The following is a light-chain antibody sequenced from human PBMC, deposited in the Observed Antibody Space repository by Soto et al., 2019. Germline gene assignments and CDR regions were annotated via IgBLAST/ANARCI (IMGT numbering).Light chain of an antibody. CDR1: QSVNSN. CDR3: QQRSNWLWT. J-gene: IGKJ1*01. V-gene: IGKV3-11*01. CDR2: DAS. Sequence: EIVLTQSPATLSLSPGERATLSCRASQSVNSNLAWYQQKPGQAPRLLIYDASNRATGIPARFSGSWSGTDFTLTIRSLEPEYFAVYYCQQRSNWLWTFGQGTKVEIK.